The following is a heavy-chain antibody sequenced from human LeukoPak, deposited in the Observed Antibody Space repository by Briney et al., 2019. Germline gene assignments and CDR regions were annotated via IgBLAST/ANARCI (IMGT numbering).Heavy chain of an antibody. CDR2: MNPNSGNT. V-gene: IGHV1-8*03. CDR3: ARAGYSGYDDAFDI. Sequence: ASVKVSCKASGYTFTGYYMHWVRQAPGQGLEWMGWMNPNSGNTGYAQKFQGRVTITRNTSISTAYMELSSLRSEDTAVYYCARAGYSGYDDAFDIWGQGTMVTVSS. CDR1: GYTFTGYY. J-gene: IGHJ3*02. D-gene: IGHD5-12*01.